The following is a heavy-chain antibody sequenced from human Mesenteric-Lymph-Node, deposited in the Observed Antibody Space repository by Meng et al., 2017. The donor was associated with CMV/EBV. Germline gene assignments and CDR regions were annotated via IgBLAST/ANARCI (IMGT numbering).Heavy chain of an antibody. CDR1: GGIFSSYA. D-gene: IGHD5-24*01. CDR3: ARDGRDGYNYPYYFDY. CDR2: IIPIFRTA. Sequence: SVKVSCKASGGIFSSYAISWVRQAPGQGLEWMGGIIPIFRTANYAQKFQGRVTITTDESTSTAYMELSSLTSEDTAVYYCARDGRDGYNYPYYFDYWGQGTLVTVSS. J-gene: IGHJ4*02. V-gene: IGHV1-69*05.